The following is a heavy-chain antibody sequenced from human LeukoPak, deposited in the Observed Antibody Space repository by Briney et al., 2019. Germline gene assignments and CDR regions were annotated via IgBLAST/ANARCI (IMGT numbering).Heavy chain of an antibody. V-gene: IGHV1-18*04. J-gene: IGHJ4*02. D-gene: IGHD2-15*01. Sequence: ASVKVSCKASGYTFTRYGITWVRQAPGQGLEWMGWISTYDGDTYYAQKFQGRVTMTRDTSTTTAYMELRGLRSDDTALYYCARDVLNRCTGGICPIDDWGQGTLVTVSS. CDR2: ISTYDGDT. CDR1: GYTFTRYG. CDR3: ARDVLNRCTGGICPIDD.